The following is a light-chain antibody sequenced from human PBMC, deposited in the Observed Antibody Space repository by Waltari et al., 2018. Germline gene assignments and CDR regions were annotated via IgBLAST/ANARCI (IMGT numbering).Light chain of an antibody. V-gene: IGKV1-5*03. Sequence: DIQMTQSPSTLSASVGDRVTITYRASQSISSWLAWYQQKPGKAPNLLIYKASDLESGVPSRFSGSGSGTEFTLTISSLQPDDFGTYYCQQYNSYPPAFGGGTKVEIK. J-gene: IGKJ4*01. CDR2: KAS. CDR1: QSISSW. CDR3: QQYNSYPPA.